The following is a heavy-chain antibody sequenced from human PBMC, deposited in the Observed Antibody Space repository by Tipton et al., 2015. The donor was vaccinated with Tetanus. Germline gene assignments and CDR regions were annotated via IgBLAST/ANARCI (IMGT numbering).Heavy chain of an antibody. CDR2: IHSADSGSAI. CDR3: VRFDF. V-gene: IGHV3-53*01. Sequence: SLRLSCAASGFSVSSMFTSWVRQAPGKGLEWVSIIHSADSGSAIFYADSVKGRFTISRDSSKNMLYLHMNSLRVEDTAIYYRVRFDFWGQGTLVTVSS. CDR1: GFSVSSMF. J-gene: IGHJ4*02.